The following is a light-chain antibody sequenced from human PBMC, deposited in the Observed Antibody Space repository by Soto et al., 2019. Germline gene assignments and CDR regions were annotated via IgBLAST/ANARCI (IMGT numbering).Light chain of an antibody. CDR1: QSISSW. CDR2: AAS. J-gene: IGKJ1*01. Sequence: DIQMTQSPSPLSAXVXDRVTITCRASQSISSWLAWYQQKPGKAPKLLIYAASSLQSGVPSRFSGSGSGTDFTRTISRLEPEDFAVYHCQKYGTFGQGTKVDIK. CDR3: QKYGT. V-gene: IGKV1-5*01.